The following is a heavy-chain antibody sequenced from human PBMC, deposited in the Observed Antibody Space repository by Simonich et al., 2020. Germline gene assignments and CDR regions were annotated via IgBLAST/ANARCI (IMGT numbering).Heavy chain of an antibody. Sequence: QVQLVQSGAEVKKPGASVKVSCKASGYTFTGYYMHWVRQAPIQGLEWMGWINPNSGGTNYAQKVQGRVTMTRDTTISTAYMELSRLRSDDTAVYYCASSKLATIDYWGQGTLVTVSS. J-gene: IGHJ4*02. CDR3: ASSKLATIDY. CDR1: GYTFTGYY. CDR2: INPNSGGT. D-gene: IGHD5-12*01. V-gene: IGHV1-2*02.